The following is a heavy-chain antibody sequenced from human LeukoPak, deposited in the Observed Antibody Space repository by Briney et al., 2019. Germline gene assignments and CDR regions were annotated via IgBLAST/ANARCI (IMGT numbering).Heavy chain of an antibody. V-gene: IGHV7-4-1*02. CDR3: ARGLMIFGVVIPFDY. CDR1: GYTLTSYA. CDR2: INTNTGNP. Sequence: GASVKVSCKASGYTLTSYAMNWVRQAPGQGLEWMGWINTNTGNPTYAQGFTGRFVFSMDTSVSTAYLQISSLKAEDTAVYYCARGLMIFGVVIPFDYWGQGTLVTVSS. J-gene: IGHJ4*02. D-gene: IGHD3-3*01.